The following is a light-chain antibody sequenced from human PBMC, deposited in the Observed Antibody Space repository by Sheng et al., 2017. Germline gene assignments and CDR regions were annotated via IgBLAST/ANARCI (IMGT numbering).Light chain of an antibody. Sequence: DIQMTQSPSTLSASVGDRVTITCRASQSLSSLLAWYQQKPGKAPNLLIYKASSLESGVPPRFSGSGSGTEFTLTIINLQPDDFATYYCQQYSRYWTFGQGTKGGNQT. CDR2: KAS. V-gene: IGKV1-5*03. CDR1: QSLSSL. J-gene: IGKJ1*01. CDR3: QQYSRYWT.